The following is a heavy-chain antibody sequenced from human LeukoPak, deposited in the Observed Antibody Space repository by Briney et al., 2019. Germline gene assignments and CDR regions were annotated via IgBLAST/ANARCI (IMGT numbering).Heavy chain of an antibody. CDR2: MYTSGST. D-gene: IGHD1-26*01. V-gene: IGHV4-4*07. CDR1: GGSISSYY. J-gene: IGHJ4*02. CDR3: ARENSGSYRELDY. Sequence: PSETLSLTCTVSGGSISSYYWGWIRQPAGKGLEWIGRMYTSGSTNYNPSLKSRVTMSVDTSKNLFSLKLSSVTAADTAVFYCARENSGSYRELDYWGQGTLVTVSS.